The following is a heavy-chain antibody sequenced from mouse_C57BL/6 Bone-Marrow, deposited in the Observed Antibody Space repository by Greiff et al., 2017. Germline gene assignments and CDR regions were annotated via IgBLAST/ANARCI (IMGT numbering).Heavy chain of an antibody. D-gene: IGHD1-1*01. V-gene: IGHV1-15*01. CDR1: GYTFTDYE. Sequence: QVLLQQSGAELVRPGASVTLSCQASGYTFTDYEMHWVKQTPVHGLQWIGALDPEPGGTASNQKFKGKAILTAAKSSSTAYMELRRLTSEDSAVYYCTRWGYYGSSFWFAYWGQGTLVTGSA. J-gene: IGHJ3*01. CDR3: TRWGYYGSSFWFAY. CDR2: LDPEPGGT.